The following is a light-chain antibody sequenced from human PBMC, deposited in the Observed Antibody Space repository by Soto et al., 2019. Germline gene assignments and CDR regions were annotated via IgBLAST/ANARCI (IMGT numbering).Light chain of an antibody. CDR3: QHYYNYPWT. J-gene: IGKJ1*01. CDR1: QDIHNY. CDR2: DAY. Sequence: AVLLTQSPSSFSASTGDRATITCRARQDIHNYLAWYQQVPGKAPKLLLYDAYILQTGVPSRFSGSGSGTDSTLTIDGLHSEDFATYFGQHYYNYPWTFGQGTAVE. V-gene: IGKV1-8*01.